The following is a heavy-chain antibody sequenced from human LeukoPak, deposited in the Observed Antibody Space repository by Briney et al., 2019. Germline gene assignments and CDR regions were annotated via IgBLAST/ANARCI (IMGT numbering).Heavy chain of an antibody. CDR2: IGRSGGST. CDR1: GFTFSSYA. Sequence: GGSLRLSCAASGFTFSSYAMSWVRQAPGKGLEWVSAIGRSGGSTYCADSVKGRFTLSRDNSKNTLYLQTNSLRAEDTAIYYCAKGGGSSTFDYWGQGTLVTVSS. J-gene: IGHJ4*02. D-gene: IGHD1-26*01. CDR3: AKGGGSSTFDY. V-gene: IGHV3-23*01.